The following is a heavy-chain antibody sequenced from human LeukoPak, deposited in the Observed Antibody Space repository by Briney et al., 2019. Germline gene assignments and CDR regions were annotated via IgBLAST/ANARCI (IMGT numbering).Heavy chain of an antibody. CDR3: AKGIGSGRDALDI. D-gene: IGHD1-26*01. J-gene: IGHJ3*02. CDR2: FHINDGTT. CDR1: GFTFSSYS. V-gene: IGHV3-23*01. Sequence: GGSLRLSCAASGFTFSSYSMNWVRQAPGKGLEWVSSFHINDGTTNYADSVKGRFTISRDNSKNTLYLQMNNLRDEDTAVYFCAKGIGSGRDALDIWGQGTVVTVSS.